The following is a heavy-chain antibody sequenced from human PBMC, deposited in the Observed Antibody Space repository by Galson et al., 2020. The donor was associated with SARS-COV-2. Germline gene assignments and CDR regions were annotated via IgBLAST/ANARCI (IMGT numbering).Heavy chain of an antibody. V-gene: IGHV2-70*01. CDR3: ARIGIEMATIGHYYYYGMDV. D-gene: IGHD5-12*01. CDR2: IDWDDDK. J-gene: IGHJ6*02. CDR1: GFSLSTSGMC. Sequence: SGPTLVKPTQTLTLTCTFSGFSLSTSGMCVSWLRQPPGKALEWLALIDWDDDKYYSTSLKTRLTISKDTSKNQVVLTMTNMDPVDTATYYCARIGIEMATIGHYYYYGMDVWGQGTTVTVSS.